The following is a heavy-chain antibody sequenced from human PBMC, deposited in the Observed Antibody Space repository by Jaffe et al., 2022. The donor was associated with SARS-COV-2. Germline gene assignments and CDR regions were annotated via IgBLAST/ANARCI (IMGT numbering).Heavy chain of an antibody. CDR1: GITFGDYA. D-gene: IGHD4-17*01. CDR3: TPDPYGDPLGTFDP. J-gene: IGHJ5*02. V-gene: IGHV3-49*03. CDR2: IRSKAHGGTT. Sequence: EVQLVESGGGLVQPGRSLRLSCTASGITFGDYAMSWFRQAPGKGLEWVGFIRSKAHGGTTEYAASVKGRFTISRDDSKSVAYLQMNSLKTEDTAVYYCTPDPYGDPLGTFDPWGQGTLVTVSS.